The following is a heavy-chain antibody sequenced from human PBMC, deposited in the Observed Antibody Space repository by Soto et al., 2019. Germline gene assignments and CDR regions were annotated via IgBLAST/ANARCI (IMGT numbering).Heavy chain of an antibody. Sequence: GGSLRLSCAASGFTFSSYAMSWVRQAAGKGLEWVSAISGSGGSTYYADSVKGRFAISRDNSKNTLYLQMNSLRAEDTAVYYCAKGGYCTGGSCRLYWLDPWGQGTLVTVSS. CDR2: ISGSGGST. J-gene: IGHJ5*02. V-gene: IGHV3-23*01. CDR1: GFTFSSYA. CDR3: AKGGYCTGGSCRLYWLDP. D-gene: IGHD2-15*01.